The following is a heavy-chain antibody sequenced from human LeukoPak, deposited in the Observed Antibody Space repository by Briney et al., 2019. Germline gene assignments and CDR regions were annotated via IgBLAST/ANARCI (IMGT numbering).Heavy chain of an antibody. CDR1: GFTFDDYG. Sequence: GGSLRLSCAASGFTFDDYGMSWVRQAPGKGPVWVSRIKTDGSITDYADSVKGRFTISRDNAKNTLYLQMNSLRAEDTAVYYCARDRDSSGYTFDYWGQGTLVTV. V-gene: IGHV3-74*01. CDR3: ARDRDSSGYTFDY. CDR2: IKTDGSIT. J-gene: IGHJ4*02. D-gene: IGHD3-22*01.